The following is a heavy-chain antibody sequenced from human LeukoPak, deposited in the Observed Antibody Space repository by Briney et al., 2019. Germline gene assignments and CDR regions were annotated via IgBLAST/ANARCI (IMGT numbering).Heavy chain of an antibody. CDR3: AKDGPRVLRYFDWLLVGYGMDV. V-gene: IGHV3-30*18. Sequence: GGSLRLSCAASGFTFSSYGMHWVRKAPGKGLEWVSVISYDGTNKYYADSVKGRFTISRDNSKNTLYLQMNSLRAEDTAVYYCAKDGPRVLRYFDWLLVGYGMDVWGQGTTVTVSS. D-gene: IGHD3-9*01. J-gene: IGHJ6*02. CDR2: ISYDGTNK. CDR1: GFTFSSYG.